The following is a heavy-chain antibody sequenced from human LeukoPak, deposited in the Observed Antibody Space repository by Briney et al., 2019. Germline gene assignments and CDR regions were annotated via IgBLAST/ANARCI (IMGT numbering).Heavy chain of an antibody. CDR3: AKRSDAYCFDY. D-gene: IGHD2-2*01. V-gene: IGHV3-23*01. CDR1: GFTFSNYA. CDR2: IGPSGYST. J-gene: IGHJ4*02. Sequence: PGGSLRLSCAASGFTFSNYAMSWVRQAPGKGLEWVSTIGPSGYSTYYADSVKGRFTISRDNSKNTLYLQINNLRAEDTALYFCAKRSDAYCFDYWGQGTLVTVSS.